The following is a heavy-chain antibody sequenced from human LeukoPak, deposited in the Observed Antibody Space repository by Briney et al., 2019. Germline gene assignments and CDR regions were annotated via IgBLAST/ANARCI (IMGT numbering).Heavy chain of an antibody. CDR1: GFTFSSYS. J-gene: IGHJ6*03. D-gene: IGHD4-17*01. CDR2: ISSSSSYI. V-gene: IGHV3-21*01. Sequence: PGGSLRLSCAASGFTFSSYSMNWVRQAPGKGLEWVSSISSSSSYIYYADSVKGRFTISRDNAKNSLYLQMNGLRAEDTAVYYCAREGGGTTVSPWYYYYYMDVWGKGTTVTVSS. CDR3: AREGGGTTVSPWYYYYYMDV.